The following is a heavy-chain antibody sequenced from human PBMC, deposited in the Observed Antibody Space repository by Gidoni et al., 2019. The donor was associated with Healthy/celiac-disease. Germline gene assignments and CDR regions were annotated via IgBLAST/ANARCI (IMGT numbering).Heavy chain of an antibody. CDR3: AKDLTPSMDTAMVD. D-gene: IGHD5-18*01. V-gene: IGHV3-30*18. J-gene: IGHJ4*02. Sequence: QVQLVESGGGAVQPGRSLRLSCAASGFTFSSYGMHWVRQAPGKGLEWVAVISYDGSNKYYADSVKGRFTISRDNSKNTLYLQMNSLRAEDTAVYYCAKDLTPSMDTAMVDWGQGTLVTVSS. CDR1: GFTFSSYG. CDR2: ISYDGSNK.